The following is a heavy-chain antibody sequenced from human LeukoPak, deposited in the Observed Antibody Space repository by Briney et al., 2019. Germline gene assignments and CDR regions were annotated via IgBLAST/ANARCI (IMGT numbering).Heavy chain of an antibody. J-gene: IGHJ4*02. D-gene: IGHD5-24*01. CDR3: ARGMATGGRLDY. Sequence: GGSLRLSCAASGFTFDDYAMHWGRQAPGKGLEWVSGISRNRGSICYADSVKGRFTISRDNAKNSLFLQMNSLRAEDMALYYCARGMATGGRLDYWGQGTLVTVSS. V-gene: IGHV3-9*03. CDR1: GFTFDDYA. CDR2: ISRNRGSI.